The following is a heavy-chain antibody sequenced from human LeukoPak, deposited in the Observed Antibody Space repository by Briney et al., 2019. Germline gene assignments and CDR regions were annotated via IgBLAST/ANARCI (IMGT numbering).Heavy chain of an antibody. Sequence: ASVKVSCKASGGTFSSYAISWVRQAPGQGLEWMGGIIPIFGTANYAQKFQGRVTITTDESTSTAYMELSSLRSEDTAVYYCARERHQYSDRFGAFDICGQRAMGTVSS. J-gene: IGHJ3*02. D-gene: IGHD2-21*01. V-gene: IGHV1-69*05. CDR1: GGTFSSYA. CDR3: ARERHQYSDRFGAFDI. CDR2: IIPIFGTA.